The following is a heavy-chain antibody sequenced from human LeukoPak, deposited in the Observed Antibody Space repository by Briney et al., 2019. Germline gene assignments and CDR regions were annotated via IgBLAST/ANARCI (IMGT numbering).Heavy chain of an antibody. CDR3: ARKFLGSRGYYFDY. D-gene: IGHD3-10*01. CDR1: GGTFSSYA. Sequence: ASVKVSCKASGGTFSSYAISWARQATGQGLEWMGWMNPNSGNTGYAQKFQGRVNMTRNTSISTAYMELSSLRSEDTAVYYCARKFLGSRGYYFDYWGQGTLVTVSS. J-gene: IGHJ4*02. CDR2: MNPNSGNT. V-gene: IGHV1-8*02.